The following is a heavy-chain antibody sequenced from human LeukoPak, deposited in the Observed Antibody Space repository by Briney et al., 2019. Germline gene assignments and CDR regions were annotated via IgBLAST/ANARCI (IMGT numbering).Heavy chain of an antibody. CDR2: ISYDGSNK. J-gene: IGHJ4*02. D-gene: IGHD2-2*01. CDR1: GFTFSSYA. CDR3: ARSVPAAARGGLDY. Sequence: GGSLRLSCAASGFTFSSYAMHWVRQAPGKGLEWVAVISYDGSNKYYADSVKGRFTISRDNSKNTLYLQMNSLRAEDTAVYYCARSVPAAARGGLDYWGQGTLVTVSS. V-gene: IGHV3-30-3*01.